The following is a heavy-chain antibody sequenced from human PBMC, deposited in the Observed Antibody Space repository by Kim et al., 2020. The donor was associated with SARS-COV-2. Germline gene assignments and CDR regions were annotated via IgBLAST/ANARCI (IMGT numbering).Heavy chain of an antibody. Sequence: GESLKISCKGSGYSFTSYWISWVRQMPGKGLERMGRIDPSDSYTNYSPSFQGHVTISADKSISTAYLQWSSLKASDTAMYYCARQGTYCSSTSCYSWFDPWGQGTLVTVSS. CDR3: ARQGTYCSSTSCYSWFDP. CDR1: GYSFTSYW. CDR2: IDPSDSYT. V-gene: IGHV5-10-1*01. J-gene: IGHJ5*02. D-gene: IGHD2-2*02.